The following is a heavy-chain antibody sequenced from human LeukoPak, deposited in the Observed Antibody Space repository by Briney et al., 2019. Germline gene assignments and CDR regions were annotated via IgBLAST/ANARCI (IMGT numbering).Heavy chain of an antibody. V-gene: IGHV3-48*01. D-gene: IGHD3-3*01. CDR1: GFTFSSYS. CDR2: ISSSSSSI. J-gene: IGHJ4*02. CDR3: ARADFWSGYYMDY. Sequence: GGSLRLSCAASGFTFSSYSMNWVRQAPGKGLEWVSYISSSSSSIYYADSEKGRFTISRDNAKNALYMQMNSLRAEDTAVYYCARADFWSGYYMDYWGQGTLVTVSS.